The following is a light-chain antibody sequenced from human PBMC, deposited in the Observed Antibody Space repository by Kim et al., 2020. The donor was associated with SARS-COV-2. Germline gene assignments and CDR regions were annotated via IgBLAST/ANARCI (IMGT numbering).Light chain of an antibody. V-gene: IGKV4-1*01. CDR1: QTVLCSSDNKNF. CDR2: WAS. J-gene: IGKJ1*01. Sequence: ATIKCKSSQTVLCSSDNKNFLAWYQQKPGQCPKLLINWASTRDSAVPDRFSGSGSGTDFTLTISSLQAEDVAVYYCQQYCSNPRTFGQGTKVDIK. CDR3: QQYCSNPRT.